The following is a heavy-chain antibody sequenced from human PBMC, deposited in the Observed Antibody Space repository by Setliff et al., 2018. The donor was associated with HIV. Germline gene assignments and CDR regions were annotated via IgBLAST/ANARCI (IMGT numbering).Heavy chain of an antibody. J-gene: IGHJ6*03. V-gene: IGHV4-59*11. CDR3: ARRADWGPADYYYYMDV. Sequence: NPSETLSLTCNVSGGSISSHYWSWIRQPPGKGLEWIGYIYYSGSTNYNPSLKSRVTISVDTSKNQFSLKLSSVTAADTAVYYCARRADWGPADYYYYMDVWGKGTTVTVSS. D-gene: IGHD7-27*01. CDR2: IYYSGST. CDR1: GGSISSHY.